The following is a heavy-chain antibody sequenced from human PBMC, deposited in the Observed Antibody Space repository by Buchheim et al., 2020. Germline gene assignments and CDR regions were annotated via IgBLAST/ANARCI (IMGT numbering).Heavy chain of an antibody. J-gene: IGHJ5*02. V-gene: IGHV4-39*07. D-gene: IGHD5-18*01. Sequence: QLQLQESGPGLVKPSETLSLTCNVSGDSISRDNYYWGWIRQPPGKGQEWIGSMYYSGNTFYNPSLKSRVTISVDTSNNQTSLKVKSVTAADTAVYYCARGYSYGYSYFDPWGQGTL. CDR3: ARGYSYGYSYFDP. CDR2: MYYSGNT. CDR1: GDSISRDNYY.